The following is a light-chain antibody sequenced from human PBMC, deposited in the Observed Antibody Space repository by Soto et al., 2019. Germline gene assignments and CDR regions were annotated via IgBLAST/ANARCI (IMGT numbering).Light chain of an antibody. Sequence: DSATRNCGSSQSISSRSLAWFQQKPAQAPRLLIYGASTRAAGIPDRFSGGGSGTGFSITISTLDPDDVAVYYCQQFGYSVWTDGRGNKGDI. CDR1: QSISSRS. J-gene: IGKJ1*01. CDR2: GAS. CDR3: QQFGYSVWT. V-gene: IGKV3-20*01.